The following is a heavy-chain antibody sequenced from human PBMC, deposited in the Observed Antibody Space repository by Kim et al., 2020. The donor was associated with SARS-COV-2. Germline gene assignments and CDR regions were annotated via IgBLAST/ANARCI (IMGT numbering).Heavy chain of an antibody. CDR3: ARGVDSFDV. D-gene: IGHD3-22*01. J-gene: IGHJ3*01. CDR1: GYSFTSYW. Sequence: GESLKISCKVSGYSFTSYWIGWVRQMPGKGLEWMGIIYPGDSDIKYSTSFQGLVTISVDKSTNSAYPQWSSLKASDTAMYYCARGVDSFDVWGLGPVVIV. CDR2: IYPGDSDI. V-gene: IGHV5-51*01.